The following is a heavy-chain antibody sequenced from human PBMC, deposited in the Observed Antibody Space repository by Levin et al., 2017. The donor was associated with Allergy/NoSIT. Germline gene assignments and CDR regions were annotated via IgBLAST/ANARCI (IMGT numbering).Heavy chain of an antibody. V-gene: IGHV3-48*01. CDR3: ARDLRYYDSSGYLPLDY. CDR2: ISSSSSTI. D-gene: IGHD3-22*01. CDR1: GFTFSSYS. Sequence: GGSLRLSCAASGFTFSSYSMNWVRQAPGKGLEWISYISSSSSTIYYADSVKGRFTISRDNAKNSLYLQMNSLRAEDTAVYYCARDLRYYDSSGYLPLDYWGQGTLVTVSS. J-gene: IGHJ4*02.